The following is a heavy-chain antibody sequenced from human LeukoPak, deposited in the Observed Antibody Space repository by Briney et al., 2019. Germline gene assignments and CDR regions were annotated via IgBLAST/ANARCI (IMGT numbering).Heavy chain of an antibody. V-gene: IGHV1-69*05. D-gene: IGHD6-6*01. Sequence: SSVKVSCKASGGTFSSYAISWVRQAPGQGLEWMGGIIPIFGTANYAQKFQGRVTITTDESTSTAYMELSSLRSEDTAVYYCASVHYYYYYMDVWGKGTTVTVSS. CDR2: IIPIFGTA. CDR1: GGTFSSYA. CDR3: ASVHYYYYYMDV. J-gene: IGHJ6*03.